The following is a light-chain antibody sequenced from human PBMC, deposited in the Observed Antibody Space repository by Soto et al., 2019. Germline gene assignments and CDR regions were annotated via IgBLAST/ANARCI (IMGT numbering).Light chain of an antibody. Sequence: QSVLTQPRVVAASPGQSVTISCTGTSSDVGRYDYVSWYQQHPGKAPKLIVYDVTERPSGVPDRFSGSKSGNTASLTISGLQAEDEADYSCCSFAGSYSYVFGTGTKVTVL. CDR3: CSFAGSYSYV. J-gene: IGLJ1*01. CDR1: SSDVGRYDY. CDR2: DVT. V-gene: IGLV2-11*01.